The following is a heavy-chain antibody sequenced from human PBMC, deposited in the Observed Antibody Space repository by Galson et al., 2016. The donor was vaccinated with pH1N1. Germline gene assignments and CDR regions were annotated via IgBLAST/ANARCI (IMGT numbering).Heavy chain of an antibody. CDR1: GFKFKDYY. D-gene: IGHD3-9*01. V-gene: IGHV3-11*03. CDR3: ARNYYDATGYSSGLDH. CDR2: IGSFSSYT. J-gene: IGHJ4*02. Sequence: SLRLSCAASGFKFKDYYMSWLRQAPGKGLEWVSYIGSFSSYTKYTDAVKGRFTMSRDNAQKSIYLQMNSLRVEDTAVYFCARNYYDATGYSSGLDHWGQGTLVTVSS.